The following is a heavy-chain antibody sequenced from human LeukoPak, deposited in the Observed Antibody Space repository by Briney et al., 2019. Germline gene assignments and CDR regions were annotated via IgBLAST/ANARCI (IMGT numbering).Heavy chain of an antibody. CDR3: ARQVHCSSTSCPIYYYYYGMDV. J-gene: IGHJ6*02. V-gene: IGHV4-39*01. CDR1: GGSISSSSYY. Sequence: MASETLSLTCTVSGGSISSSSYYWGWIRQPPGKGLEWIGSIYYSGSTYYNPSLKSRVTISVDTSKNQFPLKLSSVTAADTAVYYCARQVHCSSTSCPIYYYYYGMDVWGQGTTVTVSS. CDR2: IYYSGST. D-gene: IGHD2-2*01.